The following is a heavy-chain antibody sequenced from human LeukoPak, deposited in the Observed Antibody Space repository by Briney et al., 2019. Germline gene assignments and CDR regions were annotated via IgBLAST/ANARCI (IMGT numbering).Heavy chain of an antibody. V-gene: IGHV1-18*01. CDR1: GYTFTSYG. D-gene: IGHD2-2*01. Sequence: ATLKVSCKASGYTFTSYGISWVRQAPGQGLEWMGWISVYNGNTNYAQELQGRVTMTTDTSTSTAYMELRSLRSDDTAVYYCARDQGIVVVPIATIDYWGRGTLVTVSS. CDR3: ARDQGIVVVPIATIDY. J-gene: IGHJ4*02. CDR2: ISVYNGNT.